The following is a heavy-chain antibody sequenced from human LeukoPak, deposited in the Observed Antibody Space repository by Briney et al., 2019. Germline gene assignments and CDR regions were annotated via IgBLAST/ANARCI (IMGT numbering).Heavy chain of an antibody. D-gene: IGHD4-17*01. CDR1: GYTFTSYD. CDR3: ARERVTISDVFDI. Sequence: ASVKVSCKASGYTFTSYDINWVRQATGQGLEWMGWMNPNSGNTGYAQKFQGRVTITRNTSISTAYMELSSLRSEDTAVYYCARERVTISDVFDIWGQGTMVTVSS. V-gene: IGHV1-8*03. J-gene: IGHJ3*02. CDR2: MNPNSGNT.